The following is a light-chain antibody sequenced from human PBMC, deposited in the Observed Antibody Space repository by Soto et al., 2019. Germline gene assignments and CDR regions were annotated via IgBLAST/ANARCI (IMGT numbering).Light chain of an antibody. J-gene: IGKJ2*01. CDR3: QQYNNGPTYT. Sequence: EIVMTQSPATLSVSPGERATLSYRASHSISSSLAKYQQKPGQAPRLLIYGASSRATGIPARFSGSGSGTEFTLTISSLQSEDFAVYYCQQYNNGPTYTFGQGTKLEIK. CDR2: GAS. V-gene: IGKV3-15*01. CDR1: HSISSS.